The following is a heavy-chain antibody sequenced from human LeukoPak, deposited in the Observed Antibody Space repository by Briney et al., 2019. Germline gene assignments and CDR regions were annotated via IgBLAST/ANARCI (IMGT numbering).Heavy chain of an antibody. D-gene: IGHD1-14*01. CDR3: ARAGVYNNNRYWFDS. CDR1: GFTFYNYY. V-gene: IGHV3-7*03. CDR2: IRQDGGDR. Sequence: GGSLRLSCAASGFTFYNYYMGWVRQAPGKGLEWVANIRQDGGDRNYVDSVRGRLTISRDNVKNLMFLQMNSLRVEDTAVYYCARAGVYNNNRYWFDSWGQGTLVTVSS. J-gene: IGHJ5*01.